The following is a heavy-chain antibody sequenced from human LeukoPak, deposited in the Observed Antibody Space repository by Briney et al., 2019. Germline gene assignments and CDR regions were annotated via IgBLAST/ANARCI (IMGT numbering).Heavy chain of an antibody. CDR2: ISSSSSYI. V-gene: IGHV3-21*01. J-gene: IGHJ3*02. CDR3: ARAISSSGAFDI. D-gene: IGHD6-13*01. CDR1: GFTFSSYS. Sequence: GGSLRLSCAASGFTFSSYSMNWVRQAPGKGLEWVSSISSSSSYIYYADSVKGRFTISRDNAKNSLYLQMNSLRAEDAAVYYCARAISSSGAFDIWGQGTMVTVSS.